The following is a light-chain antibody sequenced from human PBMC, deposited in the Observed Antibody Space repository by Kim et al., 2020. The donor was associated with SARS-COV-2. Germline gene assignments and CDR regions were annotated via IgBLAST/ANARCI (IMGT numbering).Light chain of an antibody. CDR3: QQYNNWPPWT. CDR1: QSVSTN. J-gene: IGKJ2*02. CDR2: EAS. V-gene: IGKV3-15*01. Sequence: ASPGERATLSCRASQSVSTNLAWYQQKPGQAPRLLINEASTRATGIPARFSGSGSGTEFTLTISSLQSEDSAVYYCQQYNNWPPWTFGQGTKLEI.